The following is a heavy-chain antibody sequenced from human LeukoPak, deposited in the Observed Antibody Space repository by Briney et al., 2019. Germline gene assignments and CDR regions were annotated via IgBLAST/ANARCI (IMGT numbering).Heavy chain of an antibody. CDR3: ARTAYDLRGQSLVPGLDS. V-gene: IGHV3-48*03. D-gene: IGHD6-19*01. CDR2: IGNIISTT. J-gene: IGHJ4*02. Sequence: GGSLRLSCAASGFTFRNYQMNWVRQAPGKGLEWVSYIGNIISTTHYADSVSGRFTVSRDDAKSSLYLQMSSLRVEDTAVYYCARTAYDLRGQSLVPGLDSWGQGTLVTVSS. CDR1: GFTFRNYQ.